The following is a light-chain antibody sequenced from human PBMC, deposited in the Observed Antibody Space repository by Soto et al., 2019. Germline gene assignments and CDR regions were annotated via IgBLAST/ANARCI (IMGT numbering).Light chain of an antibody. Sequence: QSVLTQPPSASGPPGQAVTISCTGPSRDNGGSVFVSWYRVRPGEAPQLIIYNVNGRPSGVPRRFSGSKSGNTASLTVSGLQAVDEADYYCSSDSDSNNCVFGTGTKVTVL. V-gene: IGLV2-8*01. CDR3: SSDSDSNNCV. CDR1: SRDNGGSVF. CDR2: NVN. J-gene: IGLJ1*01.